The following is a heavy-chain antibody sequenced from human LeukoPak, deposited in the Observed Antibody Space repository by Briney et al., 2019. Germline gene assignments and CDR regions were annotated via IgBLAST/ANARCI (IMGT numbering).Heavy chain of an antibody. D-gene: IGHD4-17*01. Sequence: SETLSLTCTVSGASISSYYWSWIRLPAGKGLEWIGRIDNSGITSYNPSLRSRVTISVDTSKNQFSLKLSSVTAADTAVYYCARGGNYGDYDGYFDYWGQGTLVTVSS. CDR3: ARGGNYGDYDGYFDY. CDR1: GASISSYY. J-gene: IGHJ4*02. CDR2: IDNSGIT. V-gene: IGHV4-4*07.